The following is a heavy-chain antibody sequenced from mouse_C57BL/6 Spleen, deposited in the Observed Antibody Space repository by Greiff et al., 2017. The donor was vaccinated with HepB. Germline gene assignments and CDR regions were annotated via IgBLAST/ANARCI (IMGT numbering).Heavy chain of an antibody. CDR1: GYTFTSYW. CDR3: ARYRSGYRLDY. J-gene: IGHJ2*01. D-gene: IGHD3-2*02. Sequence: VQLQQSGAELVKPGASVKLSCKASGYTFTSYWLQWVKQRPGQGLEWIGEIDPSDSYTNYNQKFKGKATLTVDTSSSTAYMQLSSLTSEDSAVYYCARYRSGYRLDYWGQGTTRTVSS. CDR2: IDPSDSYT. V-gene: IGHV1-50*01.